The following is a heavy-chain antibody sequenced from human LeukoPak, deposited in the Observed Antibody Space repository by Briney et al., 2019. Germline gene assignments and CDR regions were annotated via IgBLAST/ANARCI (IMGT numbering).Heavy chain of an antibody. Sequence: GASVKVSCKASGYTFTSYYMHWVRQAPGQGLEWMGIINPSGGSTSYAQKFQGRVTMTGDTSTSTVYMELSSLRSEDTAVYYCARDKSGHYYDSSGQLDYWGQGTLVTVSS. D-gene: IGHD3-22*01. CDR3: ARDKSGHYYDSSGQLDY. CDR2: INPSGGST. CDR1: GYTFTSYY. J-gene: IGHJ4*02. V-gene: IGHV1-46*01.